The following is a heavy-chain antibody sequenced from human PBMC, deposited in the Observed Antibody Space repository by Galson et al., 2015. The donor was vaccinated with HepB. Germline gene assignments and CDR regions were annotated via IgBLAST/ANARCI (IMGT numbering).Heavy chain of an antibody. CDR2: ISNDGRNK. D-gene: IGHD3-22*01. CDR3: AKAGYYYDTSGQDSNWFDP. J-gene: IGHJ5*02. V-gene: IGHV3-30*04. CDR1: GFIVSPYA. Sequence: SLRLSCATSGFIVSPYAMHWVRQPPGKGLEWLAMISNDGRNKDYAGSVKGRFTISRDNSKNTLFLQMNSLRPEDTAIYYCAKAGYYYDTSGQDSNWFDPWGQGTLVTVSS.